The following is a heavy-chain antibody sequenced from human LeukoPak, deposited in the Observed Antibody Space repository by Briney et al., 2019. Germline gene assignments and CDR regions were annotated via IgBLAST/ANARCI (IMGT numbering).Heavy chain of an antibody. Sequence: SETLSLTCAVYGGPFSGYYWSWIRQPPGKGLEWIGEINHSGSTNYNPSLKSRVTISVDTSKNQFSLKLSSVTAADTAVYYCAREGIAVAGTAWFDPWGQGTLVTVSS. J-gene: IGHJ5*02. CDR2: INHSGST. CDR1: GGPFSGYY. V-gene: IGHV4-34*01. CDR3: AREGIAVAGTAWFDP. D-gene: IGHD6-19*01.